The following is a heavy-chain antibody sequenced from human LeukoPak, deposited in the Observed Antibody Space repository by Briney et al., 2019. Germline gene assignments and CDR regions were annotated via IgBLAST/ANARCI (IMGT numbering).Heavy chain of an antibody. J-gene: IGHJ6*03. CDR2: ISAYNGNT. D-gene: IGHD6-13*01. Sequence: PLASVKVCCKASGYTFTSYGISWVRQAPGQGLEWMGWISAYNGNTNYAQKLQGRVTMTTDTSTSTAYMELRSLRSDDTAVYYCARSFRGYSSSWYPGWDYYYYYMDVWGKGTTVTVSS. CDR3: ARSFRGYSSSWYPGWDYYYYYMDV. CDR1: GYTFTSYG. V-gene: IGHV1-18*01.